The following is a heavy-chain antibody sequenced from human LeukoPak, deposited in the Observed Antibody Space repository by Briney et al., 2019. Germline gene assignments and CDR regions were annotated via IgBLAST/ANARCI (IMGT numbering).Heavy chain of an antibody. D-gene: IGHD5-18*01. V-gene: IGHV3-53*01. CDR1: GFTVSSNY. CDR2: IYSGGST. J-gene: IGHJ4*02. CDR3: ARASWIQLSIDY. Sequence: GRSLRLSCAASGFTVSSNYMSWVRQAPGKGLEWVSVIYSGGSTYYADSVKGRFTISRDNSKNTLYLQMNSLRAEDTAVCYCARASWIQLSIDYWGQGTLVTVSS.